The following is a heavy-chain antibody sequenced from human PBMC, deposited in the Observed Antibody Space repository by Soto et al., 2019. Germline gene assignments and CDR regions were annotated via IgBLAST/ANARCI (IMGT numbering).Heavy chain of an antibody. CDR3: ARDARGTTFDY. V-gene: IGHV3-21*01. Sequence: EVQLVESGGGLVKPGGSLRLSCAASGFTFSSYSMNWVRQAPGKGLEWVSSISSSSSYISYEDSVKGRLPISRDNAKNSLYLQMNSLRAEDTAVYYCARDARGTTFDYWGQGTLVTVSS. D-gene: IGHD1-7*01. J-gene: IGHJ4*02. CDR2: ISSSSSYI. CDR1: GFTFSSYS.